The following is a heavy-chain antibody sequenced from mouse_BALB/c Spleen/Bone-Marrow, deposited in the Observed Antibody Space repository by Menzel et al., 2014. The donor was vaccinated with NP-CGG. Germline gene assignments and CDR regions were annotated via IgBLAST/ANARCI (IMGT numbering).Heavy chain of an antibody. J-gene: IGHJ4*01. CDR2: IFPGGNYT. D-gene: IGHD2-1*01. CDR3: ARFPIYYGNYGAMDY. CDR1: GYTFNNYW. Sequence: QVQLQQPGAELVRPGTSVKIFCKASGYTFNNYWLGWVKQRPGHGLEWIGDIFPGGNYTNDNEKFKGTATLTADTSSSTAYMQLSSLTSEDSAVYFCARFPIYYGNYGAMDYWGQGTSVTVSS. V-gene: IGHV1-63*02.